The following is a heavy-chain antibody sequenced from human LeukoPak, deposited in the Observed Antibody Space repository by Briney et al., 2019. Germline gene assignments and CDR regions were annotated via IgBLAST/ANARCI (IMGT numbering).Heavy chain of an antibody. CDR3: ARDAYDDASES. D-gene: IGHD1-1*01. V-gene: IGHV3-7*01. CDR2: LRPDGSDK. Sequence: GGSLGLSCTGSGFTFSDYWMTWARQAPGKGLEWVANLRPDGSDKYYVDSVKGRFTICRDNAKKLVYLQMNSLRAEDTAVYYCARDAYDDASESSGQGTLVAVSS. CDR1: GFTFSDYW. J-gene: IGHJ5*02.